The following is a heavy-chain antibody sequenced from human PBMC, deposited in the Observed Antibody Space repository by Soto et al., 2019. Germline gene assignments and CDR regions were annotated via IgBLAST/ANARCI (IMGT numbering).Heavy chain of an antibody. CDR3: AKDRRDSRNDINY. Sequence: QVQLVESGGGVVQPGRSLRLSCAASGFTFSSYGMHWVRQAPGKGLEWVAVISYDGSNIYYGDSVKGRFTISRDISKNTLYLQMNSLRAEDTAVYYCAKDRRDSRNDINYWGQGTLVTVSS. CDR2: ISYDGSNI. D-gene: IGHD1-1*01. J-gene: IGHJ4*02. CDR1: GFTFSSYG. V-gene: IGHV3-30*18.